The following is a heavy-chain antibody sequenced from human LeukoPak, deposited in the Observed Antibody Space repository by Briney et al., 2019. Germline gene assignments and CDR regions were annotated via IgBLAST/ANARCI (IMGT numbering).Heavy chain of an antibody. J-gene: IGHJ4*02. V-gene: IGHV4-34*01. CDR1: GGSFSGYY. CDR3: ARGGPGYRKPDY. CDR2: INHSGST. D-gene: IGHD6-13*01. Sequence: SETLSLTCAVYGGSFSGYYRSWIRQPPGKGLEWIGEINHSGSTNYNPSLKSRVTISVDTSKNQFSLKLSSVTVADTAVYYCARGGPGYRKPDYWGQGTLVTVSS.